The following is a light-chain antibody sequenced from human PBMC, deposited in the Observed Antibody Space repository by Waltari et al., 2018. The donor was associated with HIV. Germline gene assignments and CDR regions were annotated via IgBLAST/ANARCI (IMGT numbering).Light chain of an antibody. CDR1: RSVGSY. J-gene: IGKJ2*03. CDR2: DAS. Sequence: EIVLTQSPATLSLSPGERATLSCRASRSVGSYLAWYQQKPGQAPRPLIYDASNRATGLPARFSGSGSGTDFTLTISSLEPEDFAVYYCQQRTNWPPYSFGQGTKLEIK. V-gene: IGKV3-11*01. CDR3: QQRTNWPPYS.